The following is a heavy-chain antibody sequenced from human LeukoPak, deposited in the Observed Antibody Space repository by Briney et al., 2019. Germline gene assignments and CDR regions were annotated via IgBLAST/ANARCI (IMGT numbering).Heavy chain of an antibody. J-gene: IGHJ4*02. CDR2: INHSGST. CDR3: ARRLGVSGEFDY. Sequence: SETLSLTCAVYGGSFSGYYWSWIRQPPGKGLEWIGEINHSGSTNYNPSLKSRVTISVDTSKNQFSLKLSSVTAADTAVYYCARRLGVSGEFDYWGQGTLVTVSS. V-gene: IGHV4-34*01. CDR1: GGSFSGYY. D-gene: IGHD3-16*01.